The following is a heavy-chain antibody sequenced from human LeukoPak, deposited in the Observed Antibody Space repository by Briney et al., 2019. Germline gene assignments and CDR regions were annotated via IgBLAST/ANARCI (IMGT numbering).Heavy chain of an antibody. V-gene: IGHV4-59*08. J-gene: IGHJ3*02. CDR2: IYYSGST. Sequence: SETLSLTCTVSGNSISSYYWSWIRQPAGKGLEWIGYIYYSGSTNYNPSLKSRVTIPVDTSKNQFSLKLSSVTAADTAVYYCARHGQWLGVIDAFDIWGQGTMVTVSS. CDR3: ARHGQWLGVIDAFDI. D-gene: IGHD6-19*01. CDR1: GNSISSYY.